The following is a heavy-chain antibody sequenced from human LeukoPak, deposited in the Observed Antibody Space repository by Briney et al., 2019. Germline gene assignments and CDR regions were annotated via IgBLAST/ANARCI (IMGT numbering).Heavy chain of an antibody. Sequence: GASVKVSCKASGYTFTGYYMHWVRQAPGQGLEWMGWTNPNSGGTNYAQKFQGRVTMTRDTSISTAYMELSRLRSDDTAVYYCARARENWNYGDDWGQGTLVTVSS. CDR1: GYTFTGYY. CDR2: TNPNSGGT. CDR3: ARARENWNYGDD. V-gene: IGHV1-2*02. J-gene: IGHJ4*02. D-gene: IGHD1-7*01.